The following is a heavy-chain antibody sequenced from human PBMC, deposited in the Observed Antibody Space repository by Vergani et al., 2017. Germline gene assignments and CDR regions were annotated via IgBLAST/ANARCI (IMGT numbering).Heavy chain of an antibody. V-gene: IGHV1-8*01. CDR3: ARGTRKIAARPDYYYYYMDV. D-gene: IGHD6-6*01. Sequence: QVQLVQSGAEVKKPGASVTVSCKASGYTFTSYDINWVRQATGQGLEWMGWMNPNSGNTGYAQKFQGRVTMTRNTSISTSYMELSSLRSEDTAVYCCARGTRKIAARPDYYYYYMDVWGKVTTVTVSS. CDR1: GYTFTSYD. J-gene: IGHJ6*03. CDR2: MNPNSGNT.